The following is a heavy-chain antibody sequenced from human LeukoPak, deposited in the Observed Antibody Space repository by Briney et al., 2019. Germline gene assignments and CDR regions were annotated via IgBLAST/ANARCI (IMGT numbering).Heavy chain of an antibody. Sequence: GGSLRLSCATSGFTSSSYWMEWVRQAPGKGLEWVSRIKGDGSYTTYADSVKGRFTISRDNAKNTLYLQMNSLRAEDTAVYYCAKASLYYYDSSEDYWGQGTLVTVSS. CDR1: GFTSSSYW. J-gene: IGHJ4*02. CDR2: IKGDGSYT. CDR3: AKASLYYYDSSEDY. D-gene: IGHD3-22*01. V-gene: IGHV3-74*03.